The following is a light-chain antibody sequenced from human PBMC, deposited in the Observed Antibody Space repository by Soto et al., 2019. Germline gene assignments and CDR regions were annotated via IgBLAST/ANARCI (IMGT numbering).Light chain of an antibody. CDR3: CSYAGSYTYV. Sequence: QSVLTQPRSVSGSPGQSVTISCTGTTRDFGGYNYVSWYQQHPGKAPKLMIYDVNKRPSGVPDRFSGSKSGNTASLTISGLQADDEAEYYCCSYAGSYTYVFGSGTKVTV. CDR2: DVN. J-gene: IGLJ1*01. V-gene: IGLV2-11*01. CDR1: TRDFGGYNY.